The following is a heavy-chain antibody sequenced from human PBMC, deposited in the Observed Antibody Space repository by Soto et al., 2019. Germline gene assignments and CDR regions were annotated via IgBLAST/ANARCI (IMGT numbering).Heavy chain of an antibody. CDR3: ARDHGEVATIWTPSDY. D-gene: IGHD5-12*01. V-gene: IGHV3-33*01. CDR2: IWYDGSNK. CDR1: GFTFSSYG. Sequence: SLRLPCSASGFTFSSYGIHWVRQAPGKGLEWVAVIWYDGSNKYYADSVKGRFTTSRDNSKNTLYLQMNSLRAEDTAVYYCARDHGEVATIWTPSDYWGQGTLVNVSS. J-gene: IGHJ4*02.